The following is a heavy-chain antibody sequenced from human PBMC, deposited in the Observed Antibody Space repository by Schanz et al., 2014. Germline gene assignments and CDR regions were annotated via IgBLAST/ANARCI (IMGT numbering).Heavy chain of an antibody. Sequence: EVQLVESGGGLVQPGGSLRLSCAASGFTLSNSDMHWVRQGTGKGLEWVSTIGYLGDTYYPDSVKGRFTDSRDSGQNTVFLQMSSVRAGDTAGDNCARGTDWNLHYWGQGALVTVSS. CDR3: ARGTDWNLHY. CDR1: GFTLSNSD. D-gene: IGHD1-1*01. CDR2: IGYLGDT. J-gene: IGHJ4*02. V-gene: IGHV3-13*01.